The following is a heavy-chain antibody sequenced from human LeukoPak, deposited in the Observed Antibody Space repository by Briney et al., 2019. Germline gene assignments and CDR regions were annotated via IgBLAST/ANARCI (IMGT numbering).Heavy chain of an antibody. J-gene: IGHJ6*02. CDR1: GGSISSGGYY. CDR3: ARQGPLYYYGMDV. CDR2: IYHSGST. V-gene: IGHV4-30-2*01. Sequence: SQTLSLTCTVSGGSISSGGYYWSWLRQPPGKGLEWIGYIYHSGSTYYNPSLKSRVTISVDRSKNQFSLKLSSVTAADTAVYYCARQGPLYYYGMDVWGQGTTVTVSS.